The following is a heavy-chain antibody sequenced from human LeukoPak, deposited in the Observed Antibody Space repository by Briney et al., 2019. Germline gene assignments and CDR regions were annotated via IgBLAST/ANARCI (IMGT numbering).Heavy chain of an antibody. V-gene: IGHV3-23*01. Sequence: GGSLRLSCEASGFTFRSYAMNWVRQAPGKGLEWVSTISGSGGTTYYADSVKGMFTISRDNSKNTLYLQMNSLKAEDTAVYYCAKATTVTTTGAYWGQGTLVTVSS. CDR1: GFTFRSYA. CDR2: ISGSGGTT. D-gene: IGHD4-17*01. J-gene: IGHJ4*02. CDR3: AKATTVTTTGAY.